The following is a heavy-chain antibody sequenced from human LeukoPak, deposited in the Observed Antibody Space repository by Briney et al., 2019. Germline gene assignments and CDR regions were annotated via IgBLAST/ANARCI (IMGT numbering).Heavy chain of an antibody. D-gene: IGHD6-6*01. J-gene: IGHJ4*02. CDR2: IWYDGSNN. CDR1: GFTFSSYG. CDR3: AKSAYSSSSSYFDY. Sequence: SGGSLSLSCAASGFTFSSYGIHWVRQAPGKGLEWVAVIWYDGSNNYYAYSVKGRFTISRDTSKITLYLQMNSLRVEDTAVYYCAKSAYSSSSSYFDYWGQGTLVTV. V-gene: IGHV3-33*06.